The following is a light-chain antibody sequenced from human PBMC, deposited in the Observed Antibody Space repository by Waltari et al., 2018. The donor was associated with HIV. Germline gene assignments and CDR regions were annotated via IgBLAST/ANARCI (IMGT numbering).Light chain of an antibody. CDR2: THN. J-gene: IGLJ3*02. V-gene: IGLV1-44*01. CDR3: AAWDASLNNWV. Sequence: QSVLTQPPSASGTPGQRVTISCSGSRSTIGSNALTCYQHFPGKAPNLLIHTHNQRPSGVADRFSGSNSGTSASLAISGLQSEDEADYYCAAWDASLNNWVFGGGTKLTVL. CDR1: RSTIGSNA.